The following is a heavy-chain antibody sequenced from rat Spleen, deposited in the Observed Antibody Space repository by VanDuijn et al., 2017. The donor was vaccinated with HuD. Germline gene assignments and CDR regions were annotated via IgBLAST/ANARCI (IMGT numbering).Heavy chain of an antibody. CDR2: ITKTGGTT. CDR3: AKKGTYYGYLYVMDA. D-gene: IGHD1-9*01. CDR1: GFTFNNYW. V-gene: IGHV5-31*01. J-gene: IGHJ4*01. Sequence: EVQLVESGGGLVQPGRSLKLSCVASGFTFNNYWMTWIRQAPGKGLDWIASITKTGGTTYYPDSVKGRFTISRDNAKSTLYLQMNSLRSGDTATYYCAKKGTYYGYLYVMDAWGQGASVTVSS.